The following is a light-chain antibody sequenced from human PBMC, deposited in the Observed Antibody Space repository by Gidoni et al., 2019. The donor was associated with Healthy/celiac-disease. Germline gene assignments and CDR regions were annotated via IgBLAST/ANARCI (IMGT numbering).Light chain of an antibody. CDR3: QQYYSTPWT. Sequence: DIVMTQSPDPLAVSLGERATINCKSSQNVLYSSNNKNYVAWYQQKPGQPPKLLIYWASTRESGVPDRFSGSGSGTDFTLTSSSLQAEDVAVYYCQQYYSTPWTFXXXTKVEVK. CDR1: QNVLYSSNNKNY. V-gene: IGKV4-1*01. CDR2: WAS. J-gene: IGKJ1*01.